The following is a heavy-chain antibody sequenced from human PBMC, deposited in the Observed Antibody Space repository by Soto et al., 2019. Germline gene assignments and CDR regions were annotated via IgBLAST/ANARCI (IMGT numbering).Heavy chain of an antibody. J-gene: IGHJ4*02. Sequence: EVQVAESGGGLIQPGGSLRLSCAASGFIVSSYYMSWVRQAPVKGLEWVSLIYSGNDTYYADSVKGRFTISRDSSKNTLYLQMNTLRADDTAVYYCARGLSFITAVDGTLWGQGTLVTVCS. CDR2: IYSGNDT. CDR3: ARGLSFITAVDGTL. V-gene: IGHV3-53*01. D-gene: IGHD6-19*01. CDR1: GFIVSSYY.